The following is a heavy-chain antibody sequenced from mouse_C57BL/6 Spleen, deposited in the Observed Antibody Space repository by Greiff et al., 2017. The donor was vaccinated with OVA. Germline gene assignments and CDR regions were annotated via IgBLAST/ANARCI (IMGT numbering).Heavy chain of an antibody. CDR1: GYTFTSYW. CDR3: ARYYGSSSYWYFDV. J-gene: IGHJ1*03. Sequence: VQLQESGAELVRPGSSVKLSCKASGYTFTSYWMHWVKQRPIQGLEWIGNIDPSDSETHYNQKFKDKATLTVDKSSSTAYMQLSSLTSEDSAVYYCARYYGSSSYWYFDVWGTGTTVTVSS. D-gene: IGHD1-1*01. CDR2: IDPSDSET. V-gene: IGHV1-52*01.